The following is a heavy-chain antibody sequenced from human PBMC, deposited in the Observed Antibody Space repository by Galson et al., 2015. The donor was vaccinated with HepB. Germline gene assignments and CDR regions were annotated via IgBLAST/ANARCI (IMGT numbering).Heavy chain of an antibody. Sequence: SLRLSCAASGFTFSSYGMHWVRQAPGKGLEWVAVISYDGSNKYYADSVKGRFTISRDNSKNTLYLQMNSLRAEDTAVYYCAKDLPLGGGDYLNYGMDVWGQGTTVTVSS. V-gene: IGHV3-30*18. D-gene: IGHD4-17*01. CDR3: AKDLPLGGGDYLNYGMDV. J-gene: IGHJ6*02. CDR2: ISYDGSNK. CDR1: GFTFSSYG.